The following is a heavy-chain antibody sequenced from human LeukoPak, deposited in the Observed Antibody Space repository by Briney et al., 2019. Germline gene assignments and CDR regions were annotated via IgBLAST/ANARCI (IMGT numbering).Heavy chain of an antibody. Sequence: SETLSLTCTVSGGSISNYYWSWIRQPAGKGLEWIGRIFTSGNTNYNPSLNSRVTMSVDTSKNQFSLKLSSVTAADTAVYYCAREFRGLRYSQEVRFDYWGQGTLVTVSS. CDR3: AREFRGLRYSQEVRFDY. V-gene: IGHV4-4*07. CDR1: GGSISNYY. J-gene: IGHJ4*02. CDR2: IFTSGNT. D-gene: IGHD3-9*01.